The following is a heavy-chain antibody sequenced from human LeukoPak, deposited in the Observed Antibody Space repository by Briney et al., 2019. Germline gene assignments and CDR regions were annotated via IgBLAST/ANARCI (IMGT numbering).Heavy chain of an antibody. J-gene: IGHJ4*02. D-gene: IGHD6-6*01. CDR1: GFTFRNRW. Sequence: GGSLRLSCAGSGFTFRNRWATWVRQAPGKGLEWVSSISSSSSYIYYADSVKGRFTISRDNAKNSLYLQMNSLRAEDTAVYYCARGVAARLYYFDYWGQGTLVTVSS. V-gene: IGHV3-21*01. CDR2: ISSSSSYI. CDR3: ARGVAARLYYFDY.